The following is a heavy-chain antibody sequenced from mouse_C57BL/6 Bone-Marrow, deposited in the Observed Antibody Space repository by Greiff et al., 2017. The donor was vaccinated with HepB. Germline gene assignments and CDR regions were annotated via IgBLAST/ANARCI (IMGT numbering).Heavy chain of an antibody. J-gene: IGHJ3*01. CDR2: ISYDGSN. CDR3: ARAGGGLRRAWFAY. Sequence: EVQRVESGPGLVKPSQSLSLTCSVTGYSITSGYYWNWIRQFPGNKLEWMGYISYDGSNNYNPSLKNRISITRDTSKNQFFLKLNSVTTEDTATYYCARAGGGLRRAWFAYWGQGTLVTVSA. V-gene: IGHV3-6*01. D-gene: IGHD2-4*01. CDR1: GYSITSGYY.